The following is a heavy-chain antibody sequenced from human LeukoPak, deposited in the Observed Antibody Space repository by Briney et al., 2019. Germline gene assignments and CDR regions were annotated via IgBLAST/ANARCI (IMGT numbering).Heavy chain of an antibody. CDR1: GFTFRNHG. Sequence: GGSLRLSCVASGFTFRNHGMIWVRQAPGKGLEWLSYISPRSETKNYADSVKDRFTISRDDAGNSVYLHMNSLRAEDTAVYYCARVEGPTVNTMYYDLWGQGTLVTVSS. V-gene: IGHV3-48*01. J-gene: IGHJ4*02. CDR3: ARVEGPTVNTMYYDL. D-gene: IGHD4-11*01. CDR2: ISPRSETK.